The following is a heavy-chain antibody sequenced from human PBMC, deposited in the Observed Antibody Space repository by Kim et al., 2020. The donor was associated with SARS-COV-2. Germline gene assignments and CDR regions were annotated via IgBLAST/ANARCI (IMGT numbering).Heavy chain of an antibody. CDR2: IYYSGST. J-gene: IGHJ4*02. CDR3: AREGGRYFDWLLHN. V-gene: IGHV4-39*02. CDR1: GGSISSSSYY. Sequence: SETLSLTCTVSGGSISSSSYYWGWIRQPPGKGLEWIGSIYYSGSTYYNPSLKSRVTISVDTSKNQFSLKLSSVTAADTAVYYCAREGGRYFDWLLHNWGQGTLVTVSS. D-gene: IGHD3-9*01.